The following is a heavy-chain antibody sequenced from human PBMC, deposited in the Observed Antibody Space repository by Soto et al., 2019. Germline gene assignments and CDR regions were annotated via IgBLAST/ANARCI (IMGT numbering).Heavy chain of an antibody. J-gene: IGHJ4*02. V-gene: IGHV4-30-4*01. CDR1: GGSISSGDYY. CDR3: ARVPLRDYYDSSGNKHFDY. Sequence: SETLSLTCTVSGGSISSGDYYWSWIRQPPGKGLEWIGYIYYSGSTYYNPSLKSRVTISVDTSKNQFSLKLSSVTAADTAVYYCARVPLRDYYDSSGNKHFDYWGQGTLVTVS. D-gene: IGHD3-22*01. CDR2: IYYSGST.